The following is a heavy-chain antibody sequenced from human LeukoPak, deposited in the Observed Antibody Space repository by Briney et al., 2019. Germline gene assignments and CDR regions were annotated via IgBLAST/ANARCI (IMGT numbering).Heavy chain of an antibody. Sequence: SQTLSLTCTVSGDSISSGDYYWSWIRQPPGKGLEWIGYIYYSGSTYYNPSLKSRVTISVDTSKNQFSLKLSSVTAADTAVYYCAGTRNDAGYYYYGMDVWGQGTTVTVSS. V-gene: IGHV4-30-4*01. CDR3: AGTRNDAGYYYYGMDV. D-gene: IGHD1-1*01. CDR1: GDSISSGDYY. CDR2: IYYSGST. J-gene: IGHJ6*02.